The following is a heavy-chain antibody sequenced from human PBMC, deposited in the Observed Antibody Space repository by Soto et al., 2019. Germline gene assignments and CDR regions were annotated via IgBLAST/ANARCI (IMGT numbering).Heavy chain of an antibody. D-gene: IGHD6-13*01. CDR2: INPNSGGT. V-gene: IGHV1-2*04. CDR3: ARGIAAAAARGMDV. J-gene: IGHJ6*02. Sequence: ASVKVSCKASGYTFTGYYMHWVRQAPGQGLEWMGWINPNSGGTNYAQKIQGWVTMTRDTSISTDYMEMSRLRSDDTAVYYCARGIAAAAARGMDVWGQGTTVTVSS. CDR1: GYTFTGYY.